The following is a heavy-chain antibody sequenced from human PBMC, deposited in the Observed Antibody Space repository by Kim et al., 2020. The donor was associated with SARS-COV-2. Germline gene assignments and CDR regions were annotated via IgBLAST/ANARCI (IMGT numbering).Heavy chain of an antibody. CDR3: ARHGNGGYYYYYMDA. D-gene: IGHD3-16*01. CDR2: IYYSGST. J-gene: IGHJ6*03. V-gene: IGHV4-59*08. CDR1: GVSISSYY. Sequence: SETLSLTCTVSGVSISSYYWSWIRQPPGKGLEWIGYIYYSGSTNYNPSLKSRVTISVDTSKNQFSLKLSSVTAADTAVYYCARHGNGGYYYYYMDAWGKG.